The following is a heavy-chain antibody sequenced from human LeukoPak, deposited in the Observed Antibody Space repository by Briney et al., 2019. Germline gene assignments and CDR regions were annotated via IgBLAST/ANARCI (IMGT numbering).Heavy chain of an antibody. D-gene: IGHD3-10*01. CDR2: ISGSGSTI. V-gene: IGHV3-48*03. J-gene: IGHJ4*02. CDR1: GFTFSNYE. Sequence: QPGGSLRLSCAASGFTFSNYEMNWVRQAPGKGLEWVSYISGSGSTIYYADSVKGRFTISRDNAKDSLYLQMNSLRAEDTAVYYCARFISLGGWGQGAPVTVSS. CDR3: ARFISLGG.